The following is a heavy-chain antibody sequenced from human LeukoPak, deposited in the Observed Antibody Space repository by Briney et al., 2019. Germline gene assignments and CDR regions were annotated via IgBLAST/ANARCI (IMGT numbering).Heavy chain of an antibody. D-gene: IGHD2-15*01. Sequence: RRASVTVSCQVSGYTLTELSIHWVRQPAGNGLAWMGGFDPEDGETIYAQKFQGRVTMTEDTSTDKAYMEPSGLRSEDTAVYYCATGRRGYCSGGSCYRHDYWGQGTLVTVSS. V-gene: IGHV1-24*01. CDR3: ATGRRGYCSGGSCYRHDY. CDR1: GYTLTELS. J-gene: IGHJ4*02. CDR2: FDPEDGET.